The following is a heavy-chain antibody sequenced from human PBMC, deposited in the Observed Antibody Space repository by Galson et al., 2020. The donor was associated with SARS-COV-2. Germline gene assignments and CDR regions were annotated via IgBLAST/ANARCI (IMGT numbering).Heavy chain of an antibody. CDR1: GYSFTSYW. V-gene: IGHV5-51*01. CDR2: IYPGDSDT. Sequence: GESLKISCKGSGYSFTSYWIGWVRQMPGKGLEWMGIIYPGDSDTRYSPSFQGQVTISADKSISTAYLQWSSLKASDTAMYYCARQPASVEIRGVMIDLDYWGQGTLVTVSS. D-gene: IGHD3-10*01. J-gene: IGHJ4*02. CDR3: ARQPASVEIRGVMIDLDY.